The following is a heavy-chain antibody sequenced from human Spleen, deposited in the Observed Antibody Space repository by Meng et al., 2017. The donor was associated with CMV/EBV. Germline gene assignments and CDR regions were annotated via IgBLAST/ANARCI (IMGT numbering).Heavy chain of an antibody. J-gene: IGHJ5*02. V-gene: IGHV4-30-4*01. Sequence: YWSWIRQPPGKGLEWIGYIYYSGSPYYHPSLKSRVTISVDTSKNQFSLKLSSVTAADTAVYYCARSHRVGNRHYDSSGYYQNSNWFDPWGQGTLVTVSS. CDR3: ARSHRVGNRHYDSSGYYQNSNWFDP. CDR2: IYYSGSP. D-gene: IGHD3-22*01. CDR1: Y.